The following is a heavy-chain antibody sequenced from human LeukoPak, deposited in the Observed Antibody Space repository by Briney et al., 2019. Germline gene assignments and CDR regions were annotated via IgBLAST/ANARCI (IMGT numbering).Heavy chain of an antibody. CDR1: GGTFSSYA. Sequence: SVKVSCKASGGTFSSYAISWVRQAPGQGLEWMGGIIPIFGTANYAQKFQGRVTITADESTSTAYMELRSLRSEDTAVYYCARGPSYYYDSSGYYFDYWGQGTLVTVSS. CDR3: ARGPSYYYDSSGYYFDY. CDR2: IIPIFGTA. V-gene: IGHV1-69*13. J-gene: IGHJ4*02. D-gene: IGHD3-22*01.